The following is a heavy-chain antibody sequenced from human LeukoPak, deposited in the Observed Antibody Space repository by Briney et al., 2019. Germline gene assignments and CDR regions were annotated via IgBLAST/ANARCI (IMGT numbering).Heavy chain of an antibody. V-gene: IGHV4-38-2*02. Sequence: SETLSLTCTVSGYSISSGYSWRWIRQPPGKGLEWIGNNFHTGSTYYNPSLKSRVTISVDTSKNQFSLKLSSVTAADTAVYYCARGVDYWGQGTLVTVSS. J-gene: IGHJ4*02. CDR2: NFHTGST. CDR1: GYSISSGYS. CDR3: ARGVDY.